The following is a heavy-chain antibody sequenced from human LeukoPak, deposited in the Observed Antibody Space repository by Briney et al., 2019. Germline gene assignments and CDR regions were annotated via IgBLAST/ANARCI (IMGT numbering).Heavy chain of an antibody. CDR3: ARGRYCSSTSCSWFDP. CDR2: IYYSGST. V-gene: IGHV4-59*01. D-gene: IGHD2-2*01. CDR1: GGSISSYY. J-gene: IGHJ5*02. Sequence: SETLSLTCTVSGGSISSYYWSWIRQPPGKGLEWIGYIYYSGSTNYNPSLKSRVTISVDTSKNQFSLKLSSVTAADTAVYYCARGRYCSSTSCSWFDPWGQGTLVTVSS.